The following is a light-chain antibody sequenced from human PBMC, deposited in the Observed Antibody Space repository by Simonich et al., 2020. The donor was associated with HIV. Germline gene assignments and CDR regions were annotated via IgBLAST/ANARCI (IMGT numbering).Light chain of an antibody. CDR3: QVWDSSSDLWV. CDR1: KIGSKS. CDR2: EDS. J-gene: IGLJ3*02. V-gene: IGLV3-21*03. Sequence: SYVLTQPPSVSVAPGKTARITCGVNKIGSKSVHWYQQKTGQAPVLVVYEDSDRPSGIPERFSGSKSGNTATLTISRVEAGDEADYYCQVWDSSSDLWVFGGGPKLTVI.